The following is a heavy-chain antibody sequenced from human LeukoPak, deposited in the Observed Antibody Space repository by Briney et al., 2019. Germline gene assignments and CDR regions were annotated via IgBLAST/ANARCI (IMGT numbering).Heavy chain of an antibody. V-gene: IGHV4-39*01. J-gene: IGHJ3*02. CDR2: LYYSGNT. CDR1: GDSVSTSNSY. Sequence: PSETLSLTCTVSGDSVSTSNSYWGWIRQPPGKGLEWIGSLYYSGNTYYSPSLKSRVTISVDTSRNQLSLRLSSVTAADTAVYYCARVYGSRAFDIWGQGTLVTVSS. CDR3: ARVYGSRAFDI. D-gene: IGHD3-10*01.